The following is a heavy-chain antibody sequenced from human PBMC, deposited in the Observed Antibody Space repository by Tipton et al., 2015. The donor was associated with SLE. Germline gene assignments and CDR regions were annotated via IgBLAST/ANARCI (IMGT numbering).Heavy chain of an antibody. V-gene: IGHV3-23*01. Sequence: SLRLSCAASGFTFINYAMTWVRQAPGKGLEWVSGVSTSGGSTYYADSVKGRFTVARDNSKNTVYLQMNSLRAEDTAVYYCAREVMATWGFDYWGQGTLVTVSS. D-gene: IGHD5-24*01. CDR3: AREVMATWGFDY. J-gene: IGHJ4*02. CDR2: VSTSGGST. CDR1: GFTFINYA.